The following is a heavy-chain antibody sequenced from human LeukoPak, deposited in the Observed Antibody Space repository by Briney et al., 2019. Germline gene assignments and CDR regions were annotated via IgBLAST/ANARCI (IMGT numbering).Heavy chain of an antibody. CDR2: MNPNSGGT. J-gene: IGHJ6*02. CDR3: ARGRYYDFWSGYSDAPYYYYGMDV. CDR1: GYTFTSYD. V-gene: IGHV1-2*02. Sequence: GSVKVSCKASGYTFTSYDINWVRQATGQGLEWMGWMNPNSGGTNYAQKFQGRVTMTRDTSISTAYMELSRLRSDDTAVYYCARGRYYDFWSGYSDAPYYYYGMDVWGQGTTVTVSS. D-gene: IGHD3-3*01.